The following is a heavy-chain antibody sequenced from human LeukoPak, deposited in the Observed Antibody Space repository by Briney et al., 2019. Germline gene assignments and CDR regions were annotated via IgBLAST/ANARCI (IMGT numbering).Heavy chain of an antibody. CDR3: ARDPRPFGCSSTACPRYYFDY. D-gene: IGHD2-2*01. CDR2: ISSGSSYI. V-gene: IGHV3-21*01. CDR1: GFTFSSYW. Sequence: GGSLRLSCAASGFTFSSYWMTWVRQAPGKGLEWVSSISSGSSYIYYADSVKGRFTISRDNAKNSLYLQMNSLRAEDTAVFYCARDPRPFGCSSTACPRYYFDYWGQGALVTVSS. J-gene: IGHJ4*02.